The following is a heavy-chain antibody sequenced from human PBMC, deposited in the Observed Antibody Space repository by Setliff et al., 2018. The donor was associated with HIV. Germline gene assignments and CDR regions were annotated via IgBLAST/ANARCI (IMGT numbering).Heavy chain of an antibody. V-gene: IGHV1-69*04. CDR3: ARDGSSTWTGVRAFDI. CDR1: GGTFSSYA. J-gene: IGHJ3*02. Sequence: SVKVSCKASGGTFSSYAISWVRQAPGQGLEWIGRITPIISTANYAQKFQGRVTISADKSTSTAYMELSSLRSEDTAEYYCARDGSSTWTGVRAFDIWGQGTMVTVSS. CDR2: ITPIISTA. D-gene: IGHD6-13*01.